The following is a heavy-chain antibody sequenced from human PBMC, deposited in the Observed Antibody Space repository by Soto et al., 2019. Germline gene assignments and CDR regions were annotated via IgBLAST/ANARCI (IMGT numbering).Heavy chain of an antibody. Sequence: SVKVSCKASGGTFSSYAIGWVRQAPGQGLEWMGGIIPIFGTANYAQKFQGRVTITADKSTSTAYMELSSLRSEDTAVYYCAREPPIAAAAPGWFDPWGQGTLVTVSS. V-gene: IGHV1-69*06. CDR3: AREPPIAAAAPGWFDP. J-gene: IGHJ5*02. CDR1: GGTFSSYA. CDR2: IIPIFGTA. D-gene: IGHD6-13*01.